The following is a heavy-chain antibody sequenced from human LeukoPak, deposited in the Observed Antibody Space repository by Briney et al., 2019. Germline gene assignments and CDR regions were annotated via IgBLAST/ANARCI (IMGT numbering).Heavy chain of an antibody. D-gene: IGHD6-13*01. J-gene: IGHJ4*02. CDR2: ISYDGSNK. Sequence: PGRSLRLSCAASGFTFSSYAMHWVRQAPGKGLEWVAVISYDGSNKYYADSVKGRFTISRDNSKNTLYLQMNSLRAEDTAVYYCARDSEAAGLDYWGQGTLVTVSS. CDR3: ARDSEAAGLDY. CDR1: GFTFSSYA. V-gene: IGHV3-30-3*01.